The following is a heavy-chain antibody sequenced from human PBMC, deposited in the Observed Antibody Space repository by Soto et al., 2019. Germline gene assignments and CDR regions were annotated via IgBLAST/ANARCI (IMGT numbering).Heavy chain of an antibody. CDR2: VNGDGSST. V-gene: IGHV3-74*01. CDR3: ARGLFTVSSAPTGH. J-gene: IGHJ4*02. D-gene: IGHD4-4*01. Sequence: PGGSLRLSCAASGFTFSNYWMHWVRQAPGKGLVWVSRVNGDGSSTTYADSVKGRFTISRDNSKNTLYLQMDSLRPEDTAVYYCARGLFTVSSAPTGHWGQGTLVTVSS. CDR1: GFTFSNYW.